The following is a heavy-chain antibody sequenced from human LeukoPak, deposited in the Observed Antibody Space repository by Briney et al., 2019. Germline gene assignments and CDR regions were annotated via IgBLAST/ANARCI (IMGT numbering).Heavy chain of an antibody. CDR3: ARDGGWNGPGMDV. V-gene: IGHV5-10-1*01. D-gene: IGHD1-1*01. J-gene: IGHJ6*02. CDR1: GYSFTSYW. CDR2: IDPSDSYT. Sequence: GASLKISCKGSGYSFTSYWISWVRQIPGKRLEWMGRIDPSDSYTDYSPSFQGHVTISADKSISTAYLQWSSLKASDTAMYYCARDGGWNGPGMDVWGQGTTVTVSS.